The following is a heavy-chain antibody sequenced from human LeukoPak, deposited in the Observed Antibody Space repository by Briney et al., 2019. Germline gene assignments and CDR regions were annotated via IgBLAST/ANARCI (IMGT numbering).Heavy chain of an antibody. V-gene: IGHV1-24*01. D-gene: IGHD3-9*01. CDR2: FDPEDGET. Sequence: ASVKVSCKVSGYTLTELSMHWVRQAPGKGLEWMGGFDPEDGETIYAQKFQGRVTMTEDTSTDTAYMELSSLRSEDTAVYCCATGSYDILTGYYRTDAFDIWGQGTMVTVSS. CDR1: GYTLTELS. J-gene: IGHJ3*02. CDR3: ATGSYDILTGYYRTDAFDI.